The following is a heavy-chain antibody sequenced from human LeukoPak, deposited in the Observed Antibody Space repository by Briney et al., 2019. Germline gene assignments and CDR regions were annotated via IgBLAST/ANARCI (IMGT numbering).Heavy chain of an antibody. J-gene: IGHJ4*02. D-gene: IGHD5-24*01. CDR3: ARDGGRRWLQWDY. V-gene: IGHV3-7*01. Sequence: GGSPRLSCVASGFTFSSHWMSWVRQAPGKGLEWVANIKPDGSEKYYLDSVKGRFTISRDNAKNSLYLQMNSLRAEDTAVYYCARDGGRRWLQWDYWGQGTLVTVSS. CDR2: IKPDGSEK. CDR1: GFTFSSHW.